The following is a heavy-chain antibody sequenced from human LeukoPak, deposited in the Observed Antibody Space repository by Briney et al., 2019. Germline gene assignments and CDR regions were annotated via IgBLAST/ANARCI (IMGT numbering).Heavy chain of an antibody. CDR3: ARYGSGSYYYYMDV. CDR2: ISSSGSTI. J-gene: IGHJ6*03. CDR1: GFTFSDYY. V-gene: IGHV3-11*01. Sequence: NPGGSLRLSCAASGFTFSDYYMSWIRQAPGKGLEWVSYISSSGSTIYYADSVKGRFTISRDNAKNSLYLQMNSLRAEDTAVYYCARYGSGSYYYYMDVWGKGTTVTISS. D-gene: IGHD3-10*01.